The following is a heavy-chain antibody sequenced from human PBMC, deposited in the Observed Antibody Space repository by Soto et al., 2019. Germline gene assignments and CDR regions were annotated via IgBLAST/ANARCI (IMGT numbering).Heavy chain of an antibody. CDR2: IIPILGIA. D-gene: IGHD2-2*01. CDR3: ARWTSSYYGMGV. CDR1: GGTFSSYT. Sequence: QVQLVQSGAEVKKPGSSVKVSCKASGGTFSSYTISWVRQAPGQGLEWMGRIIPILGIANYAQKFQGRVTITADKSTSTAYMELSSPRSEDTAVYYCARWTSSYYGMGVWGQGTTVTVSS. J-gene: IGHJ6*02. V-gene: IGHV1-69*02.